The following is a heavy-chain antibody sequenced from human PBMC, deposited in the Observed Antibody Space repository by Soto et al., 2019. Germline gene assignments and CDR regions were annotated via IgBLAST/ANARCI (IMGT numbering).Heavy chain of an antibody. J-gene: IGHJ5*02. Sequence: SETLSLTCAVYGGSFSGYYWTWIRQPPGTGLEWIGEINHSGSTNYNPSLKSRVTISVDTSKNQFSLKLSSVTAADTAVYYCAREVGDDFWSGYFGGPWFDPWGQGTLVTVS. D-gene: IGHD3-3*01. CDR3: AREVGDDFWSGYFGGPWFDP. V-gene: IGHV4-34*01. CDR2: INHSGST. CDR1: GGSFSGYY.